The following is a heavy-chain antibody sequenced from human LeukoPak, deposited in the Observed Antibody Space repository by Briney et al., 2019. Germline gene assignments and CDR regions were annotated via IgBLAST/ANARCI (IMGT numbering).Heavy chain of an antibody. D-gene: IGHD2-21*02. Sequence: SETLSLTCAVSGGSISSNNWWSWVRQPPGKGLEWIGEIFHSGTTNYNPSLKSRVTISVDKSRNHLSLKLNSVTAADTALYYCARINMFTASLRYPYDAFAVWGQGTMVTVSS. CDR1: GGSISSNNW. CDR3: ARINMFTASLRYPYDAFAV. V-gene: IGHV4-4*02. CDR2: IFHSGTT. J-gene: IGHJ3*01.